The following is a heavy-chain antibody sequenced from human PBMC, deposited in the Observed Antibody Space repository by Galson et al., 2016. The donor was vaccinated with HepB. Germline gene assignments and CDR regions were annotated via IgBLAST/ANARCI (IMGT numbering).Heavy chain of an antibody. J-gene: IGHJ4*02. D-gene: IGHD6-19*01. V-gene: IGHV3-23*01. CDR3: TTWQSHHFDY. CDR1: GFTFRNYA. Sequence: SLRLSCAASGFTFRNYALSWVRRAPGKGLEWVSHIDGPTPNTHYADSVRGRFSIYRDNSRDTLYLQMGSLTAEDSAIYYCTTWQSHHFDYWGQGTRVTVSS. CDR2: IDGPTPNT.